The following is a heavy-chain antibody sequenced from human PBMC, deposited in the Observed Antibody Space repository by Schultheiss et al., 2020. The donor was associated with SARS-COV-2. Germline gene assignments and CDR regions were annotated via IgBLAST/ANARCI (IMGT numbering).Heavy chain of an antibody. CDR1: GFTFSSYG. V-gene: IGHV3-23*01. CDR3: ANQGPGLH. Sequence: GGSLRLSCAASGFTFSSYGMHWVRQAPGKGLEWVSAISGSGGSTYYADSVKGRFTISRDNAKNSLYLQMNSLRAEDTAVYYCANQGPGLHWGQGTLVTVSS. J-gene: IGHJ4*02. CDR2: ISGSGGST.